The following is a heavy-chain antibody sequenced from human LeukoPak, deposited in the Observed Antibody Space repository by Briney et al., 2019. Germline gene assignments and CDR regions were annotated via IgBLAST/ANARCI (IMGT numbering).Heavy chain of an antibody. J-gene: IGHJ5*02. V-gene: IGHV1-8*01. CDR3: IRGGCSGGSCKFDP. D-gene: IGHD2-15*01. CDR1: GYTFTSYD. CDR2: INPNTGYS. Sequence: ASVKISCKASGYTFTSYDINWVRQVTGQGLEWMGWINPNTGYSASAEKFQGRVTMTRDTSITTAYMELSSLRSEDTAVYYCIRGGCSGGSCKFDPWAQGTLVTVSS.